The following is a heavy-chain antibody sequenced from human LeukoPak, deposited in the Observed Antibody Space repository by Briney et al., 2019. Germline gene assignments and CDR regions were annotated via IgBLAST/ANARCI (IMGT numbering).Heavy chain of an antibody. V-gene: IGHV4-4*07. Sequence: PSETLSLTCSVSGGSISGYYWSWIRQPAGKGLEWIGRIYTSGTTDDNPSLKSRVTMSVDTSKNQVSLKVSSVTAADTAVYYCARSEDPTGTTNYWGQGTLVTVFS. CDR3: ARSEDPTGTTNY. CDR2: IYTSGTT. D-gene: IGHD1-7*01. CDR1: GGSISGYY. J-gene: IGHJ4*02.